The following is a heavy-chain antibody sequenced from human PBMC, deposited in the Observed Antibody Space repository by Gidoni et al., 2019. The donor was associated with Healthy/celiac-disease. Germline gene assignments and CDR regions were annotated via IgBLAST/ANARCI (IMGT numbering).Heavy chain of an antibody. CDR1: GYTFTIYG. CDR2: ISAYNGNT. J-gene: IGHJ6*02. Sequence: VQLVQSGAEVKKPGASVQVSCKASGYTFTIYGISWVRQAPGQGLEWMGWISAYNGNTNYAQKRQGRVTMTTDTSTSTAYMELRRLRSDDTAVYYCARGSIVVVTGGMDVWGQGTTVTVSS. V-gene: IGHV1-18*01. D-gene: IGHD2-21*02. CDR3: ARGSIVVVTGGMDV.